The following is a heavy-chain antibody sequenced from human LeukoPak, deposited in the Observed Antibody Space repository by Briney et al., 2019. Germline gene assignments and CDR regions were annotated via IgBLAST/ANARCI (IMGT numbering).Heavy chain of an antibody. Sequence: GGSLRLSCAASGFTFSSYAMSWVRQAPGKGLEWVSAISGSGGSTYYADSVKGRFTISRDNSKNTLYLQMNSLRAEDTAVYYYANHPTMIVVVKQYFQHWGQGTLVTVSS. CDR1: GFTFSSYA. J-gene: IGHJ1*01. CDR3: ANHPTMIVVVKQYFQH. CDR2: ISGSGGST. V-gene: IGHV3-23*01. D-gene: IGHD3-22*01.